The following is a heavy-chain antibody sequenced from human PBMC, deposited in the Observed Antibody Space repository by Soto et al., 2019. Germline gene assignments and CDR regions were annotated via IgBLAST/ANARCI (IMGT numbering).Heavy chain of an antibody. CDR2: IKPDGSQK. CDR3: ARGDYYDSSGPFSDAFDI. J-gene: IGHJ3*02. CDR1: GFTFSSYW. D-gene: IGHD3-22*01. V-gene: IGHV3-7*04. Sequence: GGSLRLSCAASGFTFSSYWMSWVRQAPGKGLEWVANIKPDGSQKWYVDSVKGRFTISRDNAKRSLYLQMNSLRAEDTAVYYCARGDYYDSSGPFSDAFDIWGQGTMVTVSS.